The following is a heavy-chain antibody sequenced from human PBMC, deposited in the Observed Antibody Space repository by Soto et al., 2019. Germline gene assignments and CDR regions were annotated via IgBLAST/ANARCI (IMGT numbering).Heavy chain of an antibody. V-gene: IGHV1-2*04. CDR3: ARGLNGYLHYFDY. J-gene: IGHJ4*02. Sequence: ASVKVSCKASGYTFTSYYMHWVRQAPGQGLEWMGWIYPNTGGTKYAQKFQGWVTMTRDTSISTAYMELSRLRSDDTAVYYCARGLNGYLHYFDYWGQGTPVTV. CDR1: GYTFTSYY. D-gene: IGHD5-18*01. CDR2: IYPNTGGT.